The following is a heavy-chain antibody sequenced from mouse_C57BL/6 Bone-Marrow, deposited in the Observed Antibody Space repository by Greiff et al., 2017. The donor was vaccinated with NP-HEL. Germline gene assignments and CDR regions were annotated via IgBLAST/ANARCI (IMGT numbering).Heavy chain of an antibody. CDR2: IDPSDSET. Sequence: VHLQQPGAELVRPGSSVKLSCKASGYTFTSYWMHWVKQRPIQGLEWIGNIDPSDSETHYNQKFKDKATLTVDKSSSTAYMQLSSLTSEDSAVYYWARSVDYGSSYDWYFDVWGTGTTVTVSS. CDR3: ARSVDYGSSYDWYFDV. D-gene: IGHD1-1*01. J-gene: IGHJ1*03. V-gene: IGHV1-52*01. CDR1: GYTFTSYW.